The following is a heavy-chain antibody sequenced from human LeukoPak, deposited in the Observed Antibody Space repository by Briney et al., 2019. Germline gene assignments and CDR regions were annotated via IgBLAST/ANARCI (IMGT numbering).Heavy chain of an antibody. V-gene: IGHV3-23*01. Sequence: GGSLRFSCAASGFTFSSYAMSWVRQAPGKGLEWVSAISGSGGSTYYADSVKGRFTISRDNSKNTLYLQMNSLRAEDTAVYYCAKLQYSSGCCDAFDIWGQGTMVTVSS. CDR1: GFTFSSYA. D-gene: IGHD6-19*01. CDR3: AKLQYSSGCCDAFDI. J-gene: IGHJ3*02. CDR2: ISGSGGST.